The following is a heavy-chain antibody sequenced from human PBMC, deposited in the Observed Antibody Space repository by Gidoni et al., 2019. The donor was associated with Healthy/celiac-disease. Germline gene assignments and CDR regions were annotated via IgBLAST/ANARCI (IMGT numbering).Heavy chain of an antibody. CDR1: GCSISSGDYY. Sequence: QVQLQESGPGLVKPSQTLSLTCTVSGCSISSGDYYWSWIRQPPGKGLEWIGYIYYSGSTYYNPSLKSRVTISVDTSKNQFSLKLSSVTAADTAVYYCARELYSGVLVDNWFDPWGQGTLVTVSS. V-gene: IGHV4-30-4*01. J-gene: IGHJ5*02. CDR3: ARELYSGVLVDNWFDP. D-gene: IGHD5-12*01. CDR2: IYYSGST.